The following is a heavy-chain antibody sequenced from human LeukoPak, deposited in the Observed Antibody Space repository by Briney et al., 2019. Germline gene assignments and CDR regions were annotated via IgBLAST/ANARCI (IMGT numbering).Heavy chain of an antibody. J-gene: IGHJ6*02. V-gene: IGHV4-59*08. D-gene: IGHD3-10*01. Sequence: SETLSLTCTVPGGSISSYPWNWIRQPPGKGLEWIGNIYYSGSTNYNPSLKSRVTTSPDTSKNQFSLRLSSVTAADTAVYYCARQGARFGELLSFYAMDVWGQGTTVTVSS. CDR1: GGSISSYP. CDR3: ARQGARFGELLSFYAMDV. CDR2: IYYSGST.